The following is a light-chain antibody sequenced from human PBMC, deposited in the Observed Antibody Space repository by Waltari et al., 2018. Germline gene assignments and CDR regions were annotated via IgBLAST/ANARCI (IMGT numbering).Light chain of an antibody. J-gene: IGLJ2*01. CDR3: QVWDSSSDRV. CDR1: NIGSKN. Sequence: SYDVTQPRSVSVSPGQTARITCGGDNIGSKNVHWYQQKPAQAPVLVIYYDSDRPSGFPDRFSGSNSGNTATLTISGVEAGDEADYYCQVWDSSSDRVFGGGTRLTVL. CDR2: YDS. V-gene: IGLV3-21*01.